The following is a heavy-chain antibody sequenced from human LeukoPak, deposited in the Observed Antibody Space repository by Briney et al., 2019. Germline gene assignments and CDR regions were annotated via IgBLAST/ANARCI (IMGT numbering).Heavy chain of an antibody. Sequence: GGPLRLSCAASGFTFSDYTMNWVRQAPGKGLEWISYISIGSDTIYYAGSVEGRFTISRDNARNSLYLQMNSLRAEDTAVYYCARGPPLFDPWGQGTLVTVSS. V-gene: IGHV3-48*01. CDR3: ARGPPLFDP. J-gene: IGHJ5*02. CDR1: GFTFSDYT. CDR2: ISIGSDTI.